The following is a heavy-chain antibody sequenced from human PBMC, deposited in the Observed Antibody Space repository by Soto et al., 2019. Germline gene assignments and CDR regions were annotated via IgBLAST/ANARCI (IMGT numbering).Heavy chain of an antibody. Sequence: PSGTVCLTCTVSAEDISTSSSSWAWIRQPPGKGLEWIGSIYYRGGTYYNPSLQSRVTVSVDTSKSQFSLKLTSVTAADMAVYYCARLRSTRQNYFDYWDQGTLVTVSS. CDR3: ARLRSTRQNYFDY. CDR2: IYYRGGT. J-gene: IGHJ4*02. CDR1: AEDISTSSSS. V-gene: IGHV4-39*01.